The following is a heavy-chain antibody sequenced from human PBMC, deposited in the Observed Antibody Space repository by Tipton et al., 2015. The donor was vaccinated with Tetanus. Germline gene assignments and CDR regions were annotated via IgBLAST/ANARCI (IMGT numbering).Heavy chain of an antibody. D-gene: IGHD7-27*01. Sequence: VQLVQSGAEVKKPGASVKVSCKASGYTFTHYGVNWVRQAPGQGLEWMGWISPFNNNINYAEKFQGRLTMTTDRSTSTVHMELRSLISDDTAVYYCARGRGLGPHEFFEHWGQGTLVTVFS. J-gene: IGHJ5*02. CDR1: GYTFTHYG. CDR3: ARGRGLGPHEFFEH. V-gene: IGHV1-18*01. CDR2: ISPFNNNI.